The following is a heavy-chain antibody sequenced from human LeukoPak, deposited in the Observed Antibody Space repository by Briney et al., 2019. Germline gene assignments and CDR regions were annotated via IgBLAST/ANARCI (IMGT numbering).Heavy chain of an antibody. CDR2: INPSGSST. Sequence: VASVKVSCKASGYXFTSYYIHWVRQAPGQGLEWMGIINPSGSSTSYAQKFQGRVTMTRDTSTSTVYMELSSLRSEDTAVYYCAREEAVGARFRHAFDIWGQGTMVTVSS. D-gene: IGHD1-26*01. CDR1: GYXFTSYY. V-gene: IGHV1-46*01. CDR3: AREEAVGARFRHAFDI. J-gene: IGHJ3*02.